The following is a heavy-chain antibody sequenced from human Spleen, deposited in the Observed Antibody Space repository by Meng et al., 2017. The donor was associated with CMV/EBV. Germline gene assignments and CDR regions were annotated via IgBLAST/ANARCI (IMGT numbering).Heavy chain of an antibody. J-gene: IGHJ4*02. CDR2: FFHSGDT. D-gene: IGHD1-26*01. CDR3: ARHLRGYSWPKSD. V-gene: IGHV4-39*01. CDR1: DVAISNSSFF. Sequence: VSDVAISNSSFFWGWIRQPPGKGLEWIGSFFHSGDTYSNPSLRSRVAMSVDTSKNQFSLRLNSVTATDTAVYYCARHLRGYSWPKSDWGQGTLVTVSS.